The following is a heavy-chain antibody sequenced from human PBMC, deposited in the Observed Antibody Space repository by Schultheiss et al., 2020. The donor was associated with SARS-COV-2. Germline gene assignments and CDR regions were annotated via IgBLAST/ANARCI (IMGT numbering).Heavy chain of an antibody. V-gene: IGHV6-1*01. CDR1: GDSVSSNSAA. J-gene: IGHJ3*02. D-gene: IGHD3-3*01. CDR3: ARRESYDFWSGFSAFDI. CDR2: TYYRSKWYN. Sequence: SQTLSLTCAISGDSVSSNSAAWNWIRQSPSRGLEWLGRTYYRSKWYNDYAVSVKSRITINPDTSKNQFSLQLNSVTPEDTAVYYCARRESYDFWSGFSAFDIWGQGTMVTVSS.